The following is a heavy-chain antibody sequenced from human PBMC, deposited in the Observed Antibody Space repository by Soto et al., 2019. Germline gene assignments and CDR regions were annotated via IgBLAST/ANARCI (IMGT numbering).Heavy chain of an antibody. CDR1: GFSFSRYW. V-gene: IGHV3-7*03. CDR3: ERDNDRPGAPGYFYFGMDV. J-gene: IGHJ6*02. CDR2: IKRDGSEK. D-gene: IGHD2-2*01. Sequence: EVQLVDSGGGLVQAGGSLRLSCAASGFSFSRYWMSWVRQAPGKGLEWVANIKRDGSEKYYVDSVKGRFTVSRDNVKNSVFLQMNSLRAEDTAVYYCERDNDRPGAPGYFYFGMDVWGQGTTVTVSS.